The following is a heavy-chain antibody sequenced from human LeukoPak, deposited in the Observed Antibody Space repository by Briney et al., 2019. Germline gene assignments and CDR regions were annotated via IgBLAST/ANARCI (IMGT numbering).Heavy chain of an antibody. CDR2: INPSGGST. D-gene: IGHD6-6*01. CDR1: GYTFTSYY. J-gene: IGHJ6*02. Sequence: ASVKVSCKASGYTFTSYYMHWVRQAPGQGLEWMGIINPSGGSTSYAQKFQGRVTMTRDTSTSTVYMELSSLRSEDTAVYYCASAIAARPNYYGMDVWGQGTTVTVSS. V-gene: IGHV1-46*01. CDR3: ASAIAARPNYYGMDV.